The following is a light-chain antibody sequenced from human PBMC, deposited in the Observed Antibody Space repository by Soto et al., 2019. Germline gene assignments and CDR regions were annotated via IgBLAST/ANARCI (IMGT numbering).Light chain of an antibody. CDR2: DTS. CDR3: QQYGTSVPVT. V-gene: IGKV3-11*01. Sequence: EIVLTQSPATLSLSPGERATLSCRASQSVINYLAWYQQKPGQAPRLLIYDTSNRATGIPARFSGSGSGTDFTLIISSLEPEDFAVYYCQQYGTSVPVTFGQGTRLEIK. CDR1: QSVINY. J-gene: IGKJ5*01.